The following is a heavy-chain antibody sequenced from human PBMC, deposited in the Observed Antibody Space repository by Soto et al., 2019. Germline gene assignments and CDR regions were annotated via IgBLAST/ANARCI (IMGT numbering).Heavy chain of an antibody. CDR2: INAGNGNT. D-gene: IGHD1-26*01. CDR3: ARYSGSYYYYYGMDV. V-gene: IGHV1-3*01. Sequence: ASVKVSCKASGYTFTIYAMHGVVRSPGQRLEWMGCINAGNGNTKYSQKFQGRVTITRDTSASTAYMELSSLRSEDTAVYYCARYSGSYYYYYGMDVWGQGTTVTVSS. CDR1: GYTFTIYA. J-gene: IGHJ6*02.